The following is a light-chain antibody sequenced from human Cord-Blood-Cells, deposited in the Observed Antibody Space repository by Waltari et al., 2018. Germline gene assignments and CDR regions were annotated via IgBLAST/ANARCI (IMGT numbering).Light chain of an antibody. V-gene: IGLV3-25*02. Sequence: SYELTQPPSVSVSPGQTARITCSGDALPQQYAYWYQQKPGQAPVLVIYKDSERPSGIPERFSGSSSGTTVTLTISGVQAEDEADYYCQSADSSGTYPVFGGGTQLTVL. CDR2: KDS. J-gene: IGLJ7*01. CDR1: ALPQQY. CDR3: QSADSSGTYPV.